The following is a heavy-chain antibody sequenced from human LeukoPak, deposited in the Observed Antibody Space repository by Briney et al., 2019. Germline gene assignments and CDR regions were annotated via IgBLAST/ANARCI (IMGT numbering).Heavy chain of an antibody. Sequence: SETLSLTCTVSGGSISSYYWSWIRQPPGKGLEWIGYIYYSGSTNDNPSLKSRVTISVDTSKNQFSLKLSSVTAADTAVYYCARGVMTGYSSSWHFDYWGQGTLVTVSS. V-gene: IGHV4-59*01. CDR1: GGSISSYY. J-gene: IGHJ4*02. D-gene: IGHD6-13*01. CDR3: ARGVMTGYSSSWHFDY. CDR2: IYYSGST.